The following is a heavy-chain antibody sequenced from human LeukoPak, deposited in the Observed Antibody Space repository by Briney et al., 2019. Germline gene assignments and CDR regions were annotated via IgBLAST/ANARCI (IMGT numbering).Heavy chain of an antibody. V-gene: IGHV3-48*01. CDR3: ARDTKYAFDN. CDR2: IGISSGNT. D-gene: IGHD2-2*01. J-gene: IGHJ4*02. Sequence: GGSLRLSCAASGFTFSSYSMNWVRQAPGKGLEWISYIGISSGNTKYADSVKGRLTISGDKAKNSVYLQMNSLRVEDTAVYYCARDTKYAFDNWGQGTLVTVSS. CDR1: GFTFSSYS.